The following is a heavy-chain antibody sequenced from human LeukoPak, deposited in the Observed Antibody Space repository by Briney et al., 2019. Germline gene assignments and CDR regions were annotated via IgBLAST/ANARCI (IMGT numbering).Heavy chain of an antibody. V-gene: IGHV3-30*04. CDR1: GFTFSSYA. CDR2: ISYDGSNK. J-gene: IGHJ4*02. Sequence: GGSLRLSCAASGFTFSSYAMHWVRQAPGEGLEWVAVISYDGSNKYYADSVKGRFTISRDNSKNTLYLQMNGLRAEDTAVYYCAREIAVAGDIDYWGQGTLVTVSS. D-gene: IGHD6-19*01. CDR3: AREIAVAGDIDY.